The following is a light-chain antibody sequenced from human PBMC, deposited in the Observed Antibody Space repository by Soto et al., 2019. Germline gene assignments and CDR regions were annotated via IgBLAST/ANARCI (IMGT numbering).Light chain of an antibody. CDR2: DSS. CDR1: QSIVSNF. Sequence: EIVLTQSPGTLYLSPGETASLSCWASQSIVSNFLAWYQQRRGQPPRLLIYDSSRRASGIPARFTGSGSGTAFTLTISRVEAEDSAVYYCQQTFHSPRTFGQGTRLEI. J-gene: IGKJ2*01. V-gene: IGKV3-20*01. CDR3: QQTFHSPRT.